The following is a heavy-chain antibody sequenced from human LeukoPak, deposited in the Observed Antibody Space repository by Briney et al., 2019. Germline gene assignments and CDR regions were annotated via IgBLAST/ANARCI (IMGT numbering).Heavy chain of an antibody. Sequence: GGSLRLSCAASGFTFSDYYMSWIRQAPGKGLEWVSYISSSGSTIYYADSVKGRFTISRDNAKNSLYLQMNSLRAEDTAVYYCARIYSGYDWLNYYYYYYMDVWGKGTTVTVSS. CDR1: GFTFSDYY. V-gene: IGHV3-11*01. D-gene: IGHD5-12*01. CDR3: ARIYSGYDWLNYYYYYYMDV. CDR2: ISSSGSTI. J-gene: IGHJ6*03.